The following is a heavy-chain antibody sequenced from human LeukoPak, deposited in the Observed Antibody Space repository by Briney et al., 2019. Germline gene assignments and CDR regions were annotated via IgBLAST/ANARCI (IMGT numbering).Heavy chain of an antibody. CDR1: GFTFSSYG. V-gene: IGHV3-30*18. Sequence: GGSLRLSCAASGFTFSSYGMHWFRQAPGKGLEWVAVISYDGSNKYYTDSVKGRFTISRDNSKNTLYLQMNSLRAEDTAVYYCAKVEYYDFWSGPDYWGQGTLVTVSS. CDR2: ISYDGSNK. D-gene: IGHD3-3*01. J-gene: IGHJ4*02. CDR3: AKVEYYDFWSGPDY.